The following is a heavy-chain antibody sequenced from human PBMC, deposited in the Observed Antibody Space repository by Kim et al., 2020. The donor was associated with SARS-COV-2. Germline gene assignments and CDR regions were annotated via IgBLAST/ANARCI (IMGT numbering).Heavy chain of an antibody. J-gene: IGHJ3*02. D-gene: IGHD1-26*01. Sequence: SVKVSCKASGFTFTSSAVQWVRQARGQRLEWIGWIVVGSGNTNYAQKFQERVTITRDMSTSTAYMELSSLRSEDTAVYYCAGEYSGSYSNAFDIWGQGTMVTVSS. CDR3: AGEYSGSYSNAFDI. CDR1: GFTFTSSA. V-gene: IGHV1-58*01. CDR2: IVVGSGNT.